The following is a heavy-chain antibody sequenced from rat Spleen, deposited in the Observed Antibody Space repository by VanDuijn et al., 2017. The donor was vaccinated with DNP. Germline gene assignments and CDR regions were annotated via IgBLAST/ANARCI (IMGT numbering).Heavy chain of an antibody. D-gene: IGHD1-5*01. Sequence: QVQLKESGPGLVQPSQTLSLTCTVSRFSLTSGNIHWVRQPPGKGLEWMGGMSDNGNTDYNSALKSRLSISRDTSKGQVFLKMNSLQPEDTAIYFCTRRLGTTPFDYWGQGVMVTVSS. V-gene: IGHV2-1*01. CDR3: TRRLGTTPFDY. J-gene: IGHJ2*01. CDR2: MSDNGNT. CDR1: RFSLTSGN.